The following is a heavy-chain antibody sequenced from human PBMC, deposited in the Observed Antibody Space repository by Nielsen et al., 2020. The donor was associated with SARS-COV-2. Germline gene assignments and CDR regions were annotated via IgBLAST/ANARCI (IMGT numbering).Heavy chain of an antibody. CDR3: ARVRVELNSYYYGMDV. D-gene: IGHD1-7*01. V-gene: IGHV6-1*01. CDR2: TYYRSKWYN. J-gene: IGHJ6*02. Sequence: WIRQSPSRGLEWLGRTYYRSKWYNDYAVSVKSRITINPDTSKNQFSLQLNSVTPEDTAVYYCARVRVELNSYYYGMDVWGQGTTVTVSS.